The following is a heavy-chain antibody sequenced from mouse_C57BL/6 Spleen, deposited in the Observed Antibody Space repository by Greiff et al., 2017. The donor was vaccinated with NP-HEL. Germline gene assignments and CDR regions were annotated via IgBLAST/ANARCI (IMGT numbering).Heavy chain of an antibody. Sequence: DVMLVESGGGLVKPGGSLKLSCAASGFTFSDYGMHWVRQAPEKGLEWVAYISSGSSTIYYADTVKGRFTISRDNAKNTLFLQMTSLRSEDTAMYYCARGGGNYDYYAMDYWGQGTSVTVSS. D-gene: IGHD2-1*01. CDR2: ISSGSSTI. CDR1: GFTFSDYG. J-gene: IGHJ4*01. CDR3: ARGGGNYDYYAMDY. V-gene: IGHV5-17*01.